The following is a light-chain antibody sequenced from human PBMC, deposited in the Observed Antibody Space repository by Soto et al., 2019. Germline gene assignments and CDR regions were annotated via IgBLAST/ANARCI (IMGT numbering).Light chain of an antibody. CDR3: QQYNSYLRT. Sequence: DIQMTQSPSTLSASIGDRVTITCRASESIRTWLAWYQHKPGKAPKLLIYDASSLESGVPSRFSGSGSGTEFTLTISSLQPDDFATYYCQQYNSYLRTFGQGTKVDIK. V-gene: IGKV1-5*01. CDR2: DAS. J-gene: IGKJ1*01. CDR1: ESIRTW.